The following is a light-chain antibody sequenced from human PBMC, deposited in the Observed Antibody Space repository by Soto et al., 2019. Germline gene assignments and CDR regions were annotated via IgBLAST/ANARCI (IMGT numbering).Light chain of an antibody. Sequence: QSVLTQPASVSGSPGQSITISCTGTTSDVSIYNYVSWYQQHPGKAPKLMIYGVSNRPSGVSNRFSASKSGNTASLTISGLQAEDEADYYCFSYTTSTAYVFGTGTKVTVL. V-gene: IGLV2-14*01. CDR2: GVS. CDR3: FSYTTSTAYV. CDR1: TSDVSIYNY. J-gene: IGLJ1*01.